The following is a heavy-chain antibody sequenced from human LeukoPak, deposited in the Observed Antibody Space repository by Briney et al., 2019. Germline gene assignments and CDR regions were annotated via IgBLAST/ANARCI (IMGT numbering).Heavy chain of an antibody. V-gene: IGHV3-23*01. CDR3: TKDLMTGFSSGWYFGY. J-gene: IGHJ4*02. D-gene: IGHD6-19*01. CDR1: GATLHSFA. CDR2: TSGTEDST. Sequence: GGSLRLSCAASGATLHSFAMIWVRQAPGKGLEWLAVTSGTEDSTHYADSVRGRFIISTDSSKKSLYLQMNSLRAEDTAVYYCTKDLMTGFSSGWYFGYWGLGTLVTVSS.